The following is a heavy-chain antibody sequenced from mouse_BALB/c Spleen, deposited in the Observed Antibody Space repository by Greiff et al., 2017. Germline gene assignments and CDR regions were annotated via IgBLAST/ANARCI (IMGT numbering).Heavy chain of an antibody. CDR1: GFTFSSFG. J-gene: IGHJ4*01. CDR2: ISSGSSTI. V-gene: IGHV5-17*02. D-gene: IGHD4-1*01. CDR3: ARLGSMDY. Sequence: EVQLVESGGGLVQPGGSRKLSCAASGFTFSSFGMHWVRQAPEKGLEWVAYISSGSSTIYYADTVKGRFTISRDNPKNTLFLQMTSLRSEDTAMYYCARLGSMDYWGQGTSVTVSS.